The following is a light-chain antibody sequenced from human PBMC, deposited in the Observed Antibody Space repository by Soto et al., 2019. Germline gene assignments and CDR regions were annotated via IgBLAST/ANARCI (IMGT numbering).Light chain of an antibody. V-gene: IGKV3-11*01. Sequence: EIVLTQSPATLSLSPGERATLSCRASQSVNAYLAWYQQKPGQAPRLLIYDASVRATGIPARFSGSGSGTDFTLTISSLEPEDSAVYYCQQHLGRHTFGQGTKV. J-gene: IGKJ1*01. CDR2: DAS. CDR1: QSVNAY. CDR3: QQHLGRHT.